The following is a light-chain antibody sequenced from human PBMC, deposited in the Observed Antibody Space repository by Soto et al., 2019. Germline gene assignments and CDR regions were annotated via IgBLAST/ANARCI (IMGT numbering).Light chain of an antibody. Sequence: EIVVTQSPVTLSVSPGERATLSCRASQSVNSDLAWYQQKPGQAPRRLIYGASTRATGIPARFGGSGSGTEFTLTISSLQSEDFAVYSCQQRNTWPPEITFGQGTRLEIK. CDR3: QQRNTWPPEIT. CDR1: QSVNSD. V-gene: IGKV3-15*01. CDR2: GAS. J-gene: IGKJ5*01.